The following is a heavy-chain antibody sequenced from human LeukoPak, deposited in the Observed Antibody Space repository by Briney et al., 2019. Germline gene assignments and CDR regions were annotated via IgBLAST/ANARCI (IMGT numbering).Heavy chain of an antibody. D-gene: IGHD3-22*01. V-gene: IGHV4-59*08. J-gene: IGHJ6*03. CDR1: GGSISSYY. Sequence: SETLSLTCTVSGGSISSYYWSWIRQPPGKGLEWIGYIYYSGSTNYNPSLKSRVTISVGTSKNQFSLKLSSVTAADTAVYYCASFGKRSSGPYYYYYMDVWGKGTTVTVSS. CDR2: IYYSGST. CDR3: ASFGKRSSGPYYYYYMDV.